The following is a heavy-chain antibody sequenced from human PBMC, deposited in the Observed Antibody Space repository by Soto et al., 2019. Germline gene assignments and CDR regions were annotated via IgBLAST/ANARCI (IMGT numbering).Heavy chain of an antibody. CDR2: ISYDGSNK. J-gene: IGHJ2*01. V-gene: IGHV3-30-3*01. Sequence: QVQLVESGGGVVQPGRSLRLSCAASGFTFSSYAMHWVRQAPGKGLEWVAVISYDGSNKYYADSVKGRFTISRDNSKNTLYLQMNSLRAEDTAVYYCARDSGRAAAGTNWYFDLWGRGTLVTVSS. CDR1: GFTFSSYA. CDR3: ARDSGRAAAGTNWYFDL. D-gene: IGHD6-13*01.